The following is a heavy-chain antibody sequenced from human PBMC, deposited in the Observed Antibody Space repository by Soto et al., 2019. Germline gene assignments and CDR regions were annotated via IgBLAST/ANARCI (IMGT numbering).Heavy chain of an antibody. CDR3: AKDRGGWQFDY. D-gene: IGHD6-19*01. V-gene: IGHV3-30*18. J-gene: IGHJ4*02. Sequence: PGGSLRLSCAASGFTFSNYAMHWVRQAPGKGLEWVAVISYDGNNKYYADSVKGRLTISRDNSKNTLSLQMISLRAEDTTVYYCAKDRGGWQFDYWGQGTLVTVSS. CDR2: ISYDGNNK. CDR1: GFTFSNYA.